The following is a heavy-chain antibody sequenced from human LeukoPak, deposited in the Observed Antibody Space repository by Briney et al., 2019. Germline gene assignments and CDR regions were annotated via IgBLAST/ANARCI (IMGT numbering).Heavy chain of an antibody. CDR2: ISSSSSYT. Sequence: PGGSLRLSCAASGFTFSDYYMGWIRQAPGKGLEWVSYISSSSSYTNYADSVKGRFTISRDNAKNPLYLQMNSLRAEDTAVYYWARDFEPGGGVDYWGQGTLVTVSS. CDR1: GFTFSDYY. V-gene: IGHV3-11*06. D-gene: IGHD3-16*01. J-gene: IGHJ4*02. CDR3: ARDFEPGGGVDY.